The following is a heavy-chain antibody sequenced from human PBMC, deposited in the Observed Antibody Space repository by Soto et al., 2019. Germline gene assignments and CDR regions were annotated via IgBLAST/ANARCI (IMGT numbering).Heavy chain of an antibody. J-gene: IGHJ4*02. CDR3: ARENSYFDY. CDR2: ISAYNANA. Sequence: QIPLLQSGAEVKKPGASVKVTCKASGYTFRNFGISWVRQAPGQGLEWTGWISAYNANANYAQKFQGRLTMTADTSTSTAYMELRSLRSDDTAVYYCARENSYFDYWGQGTLVTVSS. CDR1: GYTFRNFG. V-gene: IGHV1-18*01.